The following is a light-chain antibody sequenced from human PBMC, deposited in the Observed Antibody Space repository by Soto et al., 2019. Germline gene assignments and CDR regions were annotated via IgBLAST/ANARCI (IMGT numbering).Light chain of an antibody. J-gene: IGKJ2*03. Sequence: EIVLTQSPGTLSLSLGERATLSCRASQSVSSNYLAWYQQKPGQAPRLLIYVTSSRATGIPDRFSGSGSGTAFTLTISRLEPEDFAVYYCQQYGNSPRYSFGQGTKLEIK. V-gene: IGKV3-20*01. CDR2: VTS. CDR3: QQYGNSPRYS. CDR1: QSVSSNY.